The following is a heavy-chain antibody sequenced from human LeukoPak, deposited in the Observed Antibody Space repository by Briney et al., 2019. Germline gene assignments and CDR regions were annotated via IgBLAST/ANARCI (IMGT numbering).Heavy chain of an antibody. D-gene: IGHD1-26*01. Sequence: GGSLRLSCAASGFTFSSYSMNWVRQAPGKGLEWVSYISSSSSTIYYADSVKGRFTISRDNAKNSLFLQMNSLRAEDTAVYYCARIVGATRAYFDYWGQGTLVTVSS. J-gene: IGHJ4*02. CDR1: GFTFSSYS. V-gene: IGHV3-48*01. CDR2: ISSSSSTI. CDR3: ARIVGATRAYFDY.